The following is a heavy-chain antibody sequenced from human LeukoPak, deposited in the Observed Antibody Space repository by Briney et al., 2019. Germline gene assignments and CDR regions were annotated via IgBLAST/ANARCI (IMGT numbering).Heavy chain of an antibody. CDR1: GVSFSGYY. Sequence: SETLSLTCAVYGVSFSGYYWSWIRQPPGKGLEWIGEINHSGSTNYNPSLKSRVTISVDTSKNQFSLKLSSVTAADTAIYYCQSRFLEWLLDYWGQGTLVTVSS. CDR2: INHSGST. CDR3: QSRFLEWLLDY. V-gene: IGHV4-34*01. J-gene: IGHJ4*02. D-gene: IGHD3-3*01.